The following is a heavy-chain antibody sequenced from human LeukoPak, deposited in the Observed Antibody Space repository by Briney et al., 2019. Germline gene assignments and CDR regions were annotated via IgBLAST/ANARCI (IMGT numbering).Heavy chain of an antibody. D-gene: IGHD5-12*01. V-gene: IGHV4-59*01. J-gene: IGHJ3*02. Sequence: SETLSLTCTVSGGSISSYYWSWIRQPPGKGLEWIGCIYYSGSTNYNPSLKSRVTISVDTSKNQFSLKLSSVTAADTAVYYCARGMATISAFDIWGQGTMVTVSS. CDR1: GGSISSYY. CDR2: IYYSGST. CDR3: ARGMATISAFDI.